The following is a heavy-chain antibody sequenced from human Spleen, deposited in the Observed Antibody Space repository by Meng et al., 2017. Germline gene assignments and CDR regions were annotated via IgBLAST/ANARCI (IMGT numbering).Heavy chain of an antibody. D-gene: IGHD3-22*01. CDR1: GYNFPDYY. V-gene: IGHV1-24*01. J-gene: IGHJ1*01. CDR2: FDPEDGET. CDR3: ATESIVVVMFQH. Sequence: ASVKVSCKPSGYNFPDYYIHWVRRAPGQGLEWMGGFDPEDGETIYAQKFQGRVTMTEDTSTDTAYMELSSLRSEDTAVYYCATESIVVVMFQHWGQGTLVTVSS.